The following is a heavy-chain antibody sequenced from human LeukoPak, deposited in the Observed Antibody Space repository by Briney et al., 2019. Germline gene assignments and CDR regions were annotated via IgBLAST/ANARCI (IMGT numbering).Heavy chain of an antibody. J-gene: IGHJ5*02. Sequence: ASVKVSCKASGYTFTGYYMHWVRQAPGQGLEWMGWINPNSGGTNYAQKFQSRVTMTRDTSISTAYMELSRLRSDDTAVYYCARDDPPYSSSWYLDPWGQGTLVTVSS. V-gene: IGHV1-2*02. CDR3: ARDDPPYSSSWYLDP. CDR1: GYTFTGYY. CDR2: INPNSGGT. D-gene: IGHD6-13*01.